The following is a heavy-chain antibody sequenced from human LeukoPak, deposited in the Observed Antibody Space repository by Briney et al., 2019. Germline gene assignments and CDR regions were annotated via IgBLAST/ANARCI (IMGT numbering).Heavy chain of an antibody. CDR3: AGHHPRNTVDF. V-gene: IGHV4-59*08. D-gene: IGHD2/OR15-2a*01. J-gene: IGHJ4*02. Sequence: SETLSLTCTVSGGSINSYYWSWIRQPPGKGLEWIAYISDIGSINYNPSLKSRVTISLDTSKNQFSLKLSSVTATDTAVYYCAGHHPRNTVDFWGQGTLVTVSS. CDR1: GGSINSYY. CDR2: ISDIGSI.